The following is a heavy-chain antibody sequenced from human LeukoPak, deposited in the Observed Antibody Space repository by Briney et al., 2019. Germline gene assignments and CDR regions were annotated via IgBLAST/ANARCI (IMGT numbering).Heavy chain of an antibody. CDR1: GFTFSSYA. D-gene: IGHD3-10*01. CDR3: AKDVWFGELLKGFDY. Sequence: GGSLRLSCAAPGFTFSSYAMSWVRQAPGKGLEWVSAISGSGGSTYYADSVKGRFTISRDNSKNTLYLQMNSLRAEDTAVYYCAKDVWFGELLKGFDYWGQGTLVTVSS. J-gene: IGHJ4*02. CDR2: ISGSGGST. V-gene: IGHV3-23*01.